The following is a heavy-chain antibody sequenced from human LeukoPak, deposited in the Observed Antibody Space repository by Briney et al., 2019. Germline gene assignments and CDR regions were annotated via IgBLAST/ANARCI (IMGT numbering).Heavy chain of an antibody. D-gene: IGHD6-13*01. V-gene: IGHV3-53*01. J-gene: IGHJ6*02. CDR1: GFTFDDYA. Sequence: PGRSLRLSCAASGFTFDDYAMHWVRQAPGKGLEWVSVIYSGGSTYYADSVKGRFTISRDNSKNTLYLQMNSLRAEDTAVYYCARDLRSIAAAGWDYYYGMDVWGQGTTVTVSS. CDR3: ARDLRSIAAAGWDYYYGMDV. CDR2: IYSGGST.